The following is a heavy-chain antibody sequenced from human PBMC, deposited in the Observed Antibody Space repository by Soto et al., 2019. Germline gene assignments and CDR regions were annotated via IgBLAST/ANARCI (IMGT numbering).Heavy chain of an antibody. V-gene: IGHV3-30*18. J-gene: IGHJ4*02. D-gene: IGHD6-6*01. CDR2: MSYAGSYK. CDR1: GFTFSDYG. CDR3: AKEMYPRTVLDSSSPWGDY. Sequence: GGSLRLSCAVSGFTFSDYGLHWVRQAPGKGLEWVAVMSYAGSYKYYADSVKGRFTISRDLSGNTLFLQMNSLRLEDTAVYFCAKEMYPRTVLDSSSPWGDYWGQGTLVTVSS.